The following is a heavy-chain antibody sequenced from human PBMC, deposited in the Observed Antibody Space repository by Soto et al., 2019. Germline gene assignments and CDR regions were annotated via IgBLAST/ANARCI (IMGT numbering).Heavy chain of an antibody. J-gene: IGHJ1*01. CDR2: IDYDGTTT. D-gene: IGHD2-2*01. V-gene: IGHV3-74*01. CDR1: GFSFDSYW. Sequence: EVQLVESGGGLVQPGGSLRLSCAASGFSFDSYWMHWVRQAPGQGPVWDSRIDYDGTTTNYADSVKGRFTISRDNAKNTLYPQMNSLRPEDTAVYYCARGPRASSGGTGAYWGQGTLVTVSS. CDR3: ARGPRASSGGTGAY.